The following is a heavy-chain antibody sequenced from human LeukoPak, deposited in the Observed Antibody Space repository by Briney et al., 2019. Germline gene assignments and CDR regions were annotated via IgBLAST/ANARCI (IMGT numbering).Heavy chain of an antibody. V-gene: IGHV1-69*05. Sequence: ASVKVSCKASGGTFSSYAISWVRQAPGQGLEWMGGIIPIFGTANYAQKFQGRVTITTDESTSTAYMELSSLRSEDTAVYYCAREAFMEGYSYGYMGGYFDYWGQGTLVTVSS. CDR1: GGTFSSYA. CDR2: IIPIFGTA. D-gene: IGHD5-18*01. CDR3: AREAFMEGYSYGYMGGYFDY. J-gene: IGHJ4*02.